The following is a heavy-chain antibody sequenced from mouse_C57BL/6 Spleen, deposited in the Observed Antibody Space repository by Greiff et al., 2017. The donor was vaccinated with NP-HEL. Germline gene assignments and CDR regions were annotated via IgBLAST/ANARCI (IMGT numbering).Heavy chain of an antibody. CDR2: IWSGGST. J-gene: IGHJ3*01. CDR3: ARNSDYGSSYRFAY. V-gene: IGHV2-2*01. CDR1: GFSLTSYG. D-gene: IGHD1-1*01. Sequence: QVQLKESGPGLVQPSQSLSITCTVSGFSLTSYGVHWVRQSPGKGLEWLGVIWSGGSTDYNAAFISRLSISKDNSKSQVFFKMNSLQADDTAIYYCARNSDYGSSYRFAYWGQGTLVTVSA.